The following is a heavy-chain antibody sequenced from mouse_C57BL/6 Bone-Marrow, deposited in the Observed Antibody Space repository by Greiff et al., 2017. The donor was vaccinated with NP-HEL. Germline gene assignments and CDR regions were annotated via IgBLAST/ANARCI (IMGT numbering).Heavy chain of an antibody. CDR2: INPSSGYT. CDR1: GFTFISYW. Sequence: QVQLMESGAELAKPGASVKLSCTASGFTFISYWMHWVKQRPGQGLEWIGYINPSSGYTKYHQKFKDQSTLTADKSSSTAYMQLSSLTYEDSAVYYCARIHRYYAMDYGGQGTAVTVSS. J-gene: IGHJ4*01. CDR3: ARIHRYYAMDY. V-gene: IGHV1-7*01.